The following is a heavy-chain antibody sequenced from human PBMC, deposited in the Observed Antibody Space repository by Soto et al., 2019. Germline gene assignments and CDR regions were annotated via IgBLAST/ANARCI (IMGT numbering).Heavy chain of an antibody. Sequence: EVQLLESGGDLVQPGGSLRLSCAVSRFTFSSYGMNWVRQAPGKGLEWVSSISDDGDSKYYADSVKGRFTISRDNSKNTLYLQMNSLRAEDTAVYYCANRSGYQEAAYLDYWGQGTLVTVSS. CDR3: ANRSGYQEAAYLDY. J-gene: IGHJ4*02. D-gene: IGHD5-12*01. CDR1: RFTFSSYG. CDR2: ISDDGDSK. V-gene: IGHV3-23*01.